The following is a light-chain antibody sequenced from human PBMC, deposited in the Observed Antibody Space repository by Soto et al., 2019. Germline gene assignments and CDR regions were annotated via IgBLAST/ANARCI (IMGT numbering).Light chain of an antibody. CDR1: QSVSSSY. J-gene: IGKJ1*01. V-gene: IGKV3-20*01. CDR3: QQYGSSPRT. Sequence: LTHCRGTLTLYPGERATLSCRASQSVSSSYLAWYQQKPGQAPRLLIYGASSRATGIPDRFSGSGSGTDFTLTISRLEPEDFAVYYCQQYGSSPRTFGQGTKVDI. CDR2: GAS.